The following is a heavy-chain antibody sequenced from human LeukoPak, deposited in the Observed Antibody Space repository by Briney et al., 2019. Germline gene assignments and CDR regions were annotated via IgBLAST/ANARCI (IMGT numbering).Heavy chain of an antibody. CDR3: ARVQGRPSMGHDDY. D-gene: IGHD6-6*01. Sequence: XGSLRLSCAASGFTFSSNYMSWVRQAPGKGLEWVSVIYSGGSTYYSDSVKGRCTISRDNCKKTLYLQMNSLRAEDTAVYYCARVQGRPSMGHDDYWGQGTLVTVSS. CDR1: GFTFSSNY. CDR2: IYSGGST. V-gene: IGHV3-53*01. J-gene: IGHJ4*02.